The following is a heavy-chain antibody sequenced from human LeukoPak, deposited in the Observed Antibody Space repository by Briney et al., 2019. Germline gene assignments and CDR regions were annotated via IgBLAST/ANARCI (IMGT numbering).Heavy chain of an antibody. V-gene: IGHV3-23*01. Sequence: GGSLRLSCAASGFRFSTYDMSWFRQAPGKGLEWVSVISASGGSTHYADSVKGRFTISRDNSKNTLYLQMNSLRPEDTAIYYCARSNDFWSGPLRNYYYYMDVWGKGITVTVSS. CDR1: GFRFSTYD. D-gene: IGHD3-3*01. CDR2: ISASGGST. CDR3: ARSNDFWSGPLRNYYYYMDV. J-gene: IGHJ6*03.